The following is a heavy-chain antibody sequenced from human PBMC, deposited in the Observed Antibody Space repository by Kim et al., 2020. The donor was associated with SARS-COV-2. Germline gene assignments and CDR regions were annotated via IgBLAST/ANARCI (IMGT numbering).Heavy chain of an antibody. CDR1: GFTFSSYA. CDR3: AKYSGYDHALYYFDY. J-gene: IGHJ4*02. Sequence: GGSLRLSCAASGFTFSSYAMSWVRQAPGKGLEWVSAISGSGGSTYYADSVKGRFTISRDNSKNTLYLQMNSLRAEDTAVYYCAKYSGYDHALYYFDYWGQGTLVTVSS. CDR2: ISGSGGST. D-gene: IGHD5-12*01. V-gene: IGHV3-23*01.